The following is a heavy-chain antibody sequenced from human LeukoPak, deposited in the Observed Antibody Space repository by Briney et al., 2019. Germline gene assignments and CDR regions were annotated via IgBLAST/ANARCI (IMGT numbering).Heavy chain of an antibody. J-gene: IGHJ4*02. CDR2: IYYSGST. V-gene: IGHV4-59*01. Sequence: PSETLSLTCTVSGGSISSYYWSWIRQPPGKGLEWIGYIYYSGSTNYNPSLKSRVTISVDTSKNQFSLKLSSVTAADTAVYYCARDEAVAGLDYWGQGTLVTVSS. D-gene: IGHD6-19*01. CDR1: GGSISSYY. CDR3: ARDEAVAGLDY.